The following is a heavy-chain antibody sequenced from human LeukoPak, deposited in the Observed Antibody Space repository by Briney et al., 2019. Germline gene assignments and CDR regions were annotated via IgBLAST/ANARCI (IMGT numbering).Heavy chain of an antibody. CDR2: IYTSGST. D-gene: IGHD5-12*01. J-gene: IGHJ4*02. CDR1: GGSISSYY. CDR3: ARDSPLYSGYDVFDY. Sequence: SETLSLTCTVSGGSISSYYWSWIRQPAGKGLEWIGRIYTSGSTNYNPSLKSRVTISADTSKNQFSLKLSSVTAADTAMYYCARDSPLYSGYDVFDYWGQGTLVTVSS. V-gene: IGHV4-4*07.